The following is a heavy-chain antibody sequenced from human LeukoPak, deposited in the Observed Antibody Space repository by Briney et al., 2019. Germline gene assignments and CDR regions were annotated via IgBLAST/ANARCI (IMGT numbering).Heavy chain of an antibody. Sequence: GGSLRLSCAASGFTFSSYGMSWVRQAPGKGLEWVSAISGSGGSTYYADSVKGRFTISRDNSKNTLYLQMNSLRAEDTAVYYCAGRSRSIVRGKPRRNTDYYYYYYMDVWGKGTTVTISS. CDR3: AGRSRSIVRGKPRRNTDYYYYYYMDV. CDR2: ISGSGGST. V-gene: IGHV3-23*01. D-gene: IGHD3-10*01. CDR1: GFTFSSYG. J-gene: IGHJ6*03.